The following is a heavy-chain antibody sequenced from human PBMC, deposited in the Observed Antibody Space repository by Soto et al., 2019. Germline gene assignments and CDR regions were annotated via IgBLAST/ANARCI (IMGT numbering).Heavy chain of an antibody. CDR1: GFTFSSYS. J-gene: IGHJ3*02. CDR2: ISSSSSYI. V-gene: IGHV3-21*01. Sequence: PGGSLRLSCAASGFTFSSYSMNWVRQAPGKGLEWVSSISSSSSYIYYADSVKGRFTISRDNAKNSLCLQMNSLRAEDTAVYYCARPYYYDSSGYVHPLAFDIWGQGTMVTVSS. D-gene: IGHD3-22*01. CDR3: ARPYYYDSSGYVHPLAFDI.